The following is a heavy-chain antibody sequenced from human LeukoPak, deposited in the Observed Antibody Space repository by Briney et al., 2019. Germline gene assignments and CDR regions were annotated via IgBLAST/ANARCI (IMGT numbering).Heavy chain of an antibody. CDR1: GGSIRSYY. CDR3: ARGGYYDSSGYYYFLGY. Sequence: SETLSLTCTVSGGSIRSYYWSWIRQPPGKGLEWIGYIYYSGSTNYNPSLKSRVTISVDTSKNQFSLKLSSVTAADTAVYYCARGGYYDSSGYYYFLGYWGQGTLVTVSS. J-gene: IGHJ4*02. V-gene: IGHV4-59*12. D-gene: IGHD3-22*01. CDR2: IYYSGST.